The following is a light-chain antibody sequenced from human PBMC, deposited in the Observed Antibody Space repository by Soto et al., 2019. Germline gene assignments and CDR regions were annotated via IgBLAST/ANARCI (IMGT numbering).Light chain of an antibody. CDR3: QQYNNWPRE. V-gene: IGKV3-15*01. CDR2: GAS. Sequence: EIVMTQSPATLSVSPGERATLSCRASQSVSSNLAWYQQKPGQAPRLHIYGASTRATGIPARFSGSGSGTEFTLTISSLQSEDFAVYYCQQYNNWPREFGQGTKVEIK. CDR1: QSVSSN. J-gene: IGKJ1*01.